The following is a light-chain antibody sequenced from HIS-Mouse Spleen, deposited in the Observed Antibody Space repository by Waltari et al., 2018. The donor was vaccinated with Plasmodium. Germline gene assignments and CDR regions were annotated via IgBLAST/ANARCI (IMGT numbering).Light chain of an antibody. CDR2: GAS. V-gene: IGKV3-15*01. CDR1: LSVSSN. Sequence: EIVMTQSPAPLSVSPGERATLSCRASLSVSSNLALYQQKPGQAPRLLIYGASTRATGIPARFSGSGSGTEFTLTISSLQSEDFAVYYCQQYNNWSFTFGPGTKVDIK. J-gene: IGKJ3*01. CDR3: QQYNNWSFT.